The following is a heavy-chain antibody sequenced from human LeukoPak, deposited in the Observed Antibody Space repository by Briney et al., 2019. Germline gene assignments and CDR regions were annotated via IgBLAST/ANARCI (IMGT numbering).Heavy chain of an antibody. V-gene: IGHV4-39*01. Sequence: SETLSLTCTVSGGSISSSSYYWGWIRQPPGKGLELIGSIYYSGSTYYNPFLKSRVTISVDTSKNQFSLKLRSVTAADTAVYYCARRCSSTSCHSEAMDVWGKGTTVTVSS. CDR1: GGSISSSSYY. D-gene: IGHD2-2*02. J-gene: IGHJ6*03. CDR2: IYYSGST. CDR3: ARRCSSTSCHSEAMDV.